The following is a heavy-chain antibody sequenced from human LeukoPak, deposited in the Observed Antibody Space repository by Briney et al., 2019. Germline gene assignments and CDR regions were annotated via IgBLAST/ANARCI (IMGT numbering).Heavy chain of an antibody. D-gene: IGHD1-26*01. CDR2: ISSSSSYI. J-gene: IGHJ4*02. CDR1: GFTFSSYS. CDR3: ARGPVGGKIH. Sequence: GGSLRLSCAASGFTFSSYSMNWVRQAPGKGLEWVSSISSSSSYIYYADSVKGRFTISRDNAKNSLYLQMDSLRAEDTAVYYCARGPVGGKIHWGQGTLVTVSS. V-gene: IGHV3-21*01.